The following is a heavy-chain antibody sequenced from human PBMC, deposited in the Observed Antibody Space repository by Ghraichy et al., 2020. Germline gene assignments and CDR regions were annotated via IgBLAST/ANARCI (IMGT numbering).Heavy chain of an antibody. CDR2: IWYDGSQK. CDR1: GFTFSRYG. CDR3: AKWSRLIYFYGMDV. V-gene: IGHV3-33*06. J-gene: IGHJ6*02. Sequence: GGSLRLSCVASGFTFSRYGMHWVRQAPGKELEWVAAIWYDGSQKYHAESVEGRFTIARDNSKNTLYLQMNSLRAEDTAVYYCAKWSRLIYFYGMDVWGQGTAVTVSS. D-gene: IGHD3-3*01.